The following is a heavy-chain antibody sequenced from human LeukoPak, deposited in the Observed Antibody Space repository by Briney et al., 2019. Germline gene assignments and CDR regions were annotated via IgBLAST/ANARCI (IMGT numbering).Heavy chain of an antibody. CDR1: GFTFSSYW. J-gene: IGHJ4*02. CDR3: ARVSVAGTFQNDY. D-gene: IGHD6-19*01. Sequence: PGGSLRLSCAASGFTFSSYWMSWVRQAPGKGLEWVANIKHDGSEKYYVDSVKGRITISRDNAKNSLYLQMNSLRAEDTAVFFCARVSVAGTFQNDYWGRGTLVTVSS. V-gene: IGHV3-7*01. CDR2: IKHDGSEK.